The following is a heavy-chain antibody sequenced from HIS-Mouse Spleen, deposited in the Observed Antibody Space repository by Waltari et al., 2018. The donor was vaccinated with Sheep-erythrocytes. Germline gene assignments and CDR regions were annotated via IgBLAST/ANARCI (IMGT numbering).Heavy chain of an antibody. CDR3: ARDSNWNYAFDI. Sequence: EVQLVESGGGLVQPGGSLRLSCAASGFTVSSNYMSWVRQAPGKGLGWVSVIYSGGSTYDADSVKGRFTISRDNSKNTLYLQMNSLRAEDTAVYYCARDSNWNYAFDIWGQGTMVTVSS. V-gene: IGHV3-66*01. J-gene: IGHJ3*02. D-gene: IGHD1-7*01. CDR2: IYSGGST. CDR1: GFTVSSNY.